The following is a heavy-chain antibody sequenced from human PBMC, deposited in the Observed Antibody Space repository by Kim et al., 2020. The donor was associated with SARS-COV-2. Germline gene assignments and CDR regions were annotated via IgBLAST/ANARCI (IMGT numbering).Heavy chain of an antibody. V-gene: IGHV3-74*01. J-gene: IGHJ4*02. D-gene: IGHD4-17*01. CDR3: ARDGGVSTVVTPH. Sequence: YADSVKGRFTISRDNAKNTLYLQMNSLRAEDTAVYYCARDGGVSTVVTPHWGQGTLVTVSS.